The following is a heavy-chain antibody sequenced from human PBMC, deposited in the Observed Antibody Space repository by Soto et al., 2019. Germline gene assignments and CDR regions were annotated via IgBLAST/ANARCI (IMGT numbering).Heavy chain of an antibody. V-gene: IGHV3-11*04. J-gene: IGHJ6*02. CDR3: ARPLVAPVAGPYYYGMDV. D-gene: IGHD6-19*01. Sequence: QVQLVESGGGLVKPGGSLRLSCAVSGFTFSDYYMTWIRQAPGKGLEWLSYINKGGSVVYYADSVKGRFTISRDNAKNSLFLQMNSLTAEDTAVYYCARPLVAPVAGPYYYGMDVWGQGTTVTVSS. CDR1: GFTFSDYY. CDR2: INKGGSVV.